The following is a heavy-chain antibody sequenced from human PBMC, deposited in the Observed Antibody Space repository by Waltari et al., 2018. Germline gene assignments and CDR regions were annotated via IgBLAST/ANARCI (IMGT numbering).Heavy chain of an antibody. J-gene: IGHJ4*02. Sequence: EVQLVESGGGLVQPGGSLRLSCAASGFTFSSYAMSWVRQAPGKGLEWVSAINGSGGSTDYADSVKGRFTISRDNSKNPLYLQMNSLRAEDTAVYYCAKPPLIAARSVSTDFDYWGQGTLVTVSS. D-gene: IGHD6-6*01. CDR2: INGSGGST. CDR3: AKPPLIAARSVSTDFDY. V-gene: IGHV3-23*04. CDR1: GFTFSSYA.